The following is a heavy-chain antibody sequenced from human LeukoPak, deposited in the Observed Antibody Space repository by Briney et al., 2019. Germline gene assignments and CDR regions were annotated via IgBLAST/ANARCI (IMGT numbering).Heavy chain of an antibody. CDR2: IWYDGTNK. CDR3: AKSYTIFDPFDY. CDR1: GFTFNTYA. J-gene: IGHJ4*02. V-gene: IGHV3-33*06. Sequence: PGGSLRLSCAAPGFTFNTYAMHWVRQAPGKGLEWVAVIWYDGTNKYYVDSVKGRFTISRDNSRNTLSLQMDSLRADDTALYYCAKSYTIFDPFDYWGQGTLVTVSS. D-gene: IGHD3-3*01.